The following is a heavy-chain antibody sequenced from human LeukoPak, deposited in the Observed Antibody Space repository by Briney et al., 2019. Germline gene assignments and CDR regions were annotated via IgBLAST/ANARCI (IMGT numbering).Heavy chain of an antibody. CDR3: ARPPIDGSIDGFEI. CDR1: GYTFTDYF. V-gene: IGHV1-2*02. Sequence: VASVKVSCKASGYTFTDYFMHWVRQAPGQGLEWMGWINPKSGGTNYVQRFQGRVTMTRDTSITTAYMELSRLRSDDTAVYYCARPPIDGSIDGFEIWGQGTVVTVSS. D-gene: IGHD1-14*01. J-gene: IGHJ3*02. CDR2: INPKSGGT.